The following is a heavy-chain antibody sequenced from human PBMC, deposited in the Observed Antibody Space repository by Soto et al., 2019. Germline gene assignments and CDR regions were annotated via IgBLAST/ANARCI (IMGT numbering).Heavy chain of an antibody. V-gene: IGHV3-30-3*01. Sequence: QVQLVESGGGVVQPGRSLRLSCAASGFPFRTYAVHWVRQAPGKGLEWVATISYDGSNKFYVDSVKGRFTISRDNSKNTLYLQMNSLRAEDTAVYYCARDFGSLGATIDYWGQGTLVTVSS. J-gene: IGHJ4*02. CDR1: GFPFRTYA. CDR2: ISYDGSNK. CDR3: ARDFGSLGATIDY. D-gene: IGHD1-26*01.